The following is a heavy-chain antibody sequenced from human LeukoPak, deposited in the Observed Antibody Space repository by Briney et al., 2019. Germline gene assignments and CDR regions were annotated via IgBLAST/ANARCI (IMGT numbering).Heavy chain of an antibody. Sequence: GGSLRLSCAASGFTFTDYYMSWICQAPGKGLECVSYISNSGTTIYYADSVEGRFTISRDDAKNSLYLQMNSLRAEDTAVYYCARRLSGHYGMDVWGQGTTVTVSS. CDR1: GFTFTDYY. V-gene: IGHV3-11*01. CDR3: ARRLSGHYGMDV. D-gene: IGHD2-15*01. CDR2: ISNSGTTI. J-gene: IGHJ6*02.